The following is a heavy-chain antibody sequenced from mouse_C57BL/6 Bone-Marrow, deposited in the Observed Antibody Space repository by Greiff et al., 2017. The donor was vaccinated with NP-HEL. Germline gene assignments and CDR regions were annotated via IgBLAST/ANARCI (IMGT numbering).Heavy chain of an antibody. Sequence: QVQLQQPGAELVRPGTSVKLSCKASGYTFTSYWMHWVKQRPGQGLEWIGVIDPADGYTNYNPKFKGKATLTVDTSSSTAYMQLSSLTSEDSAVYYCARVDYWGQGTTLTVSS. CDR1: GYTFTSYW. V-gene: IGHV1-59*01. CDR3: ARVDY. J-gene: IGHJ2*01. CDR2: IDPADGYT.